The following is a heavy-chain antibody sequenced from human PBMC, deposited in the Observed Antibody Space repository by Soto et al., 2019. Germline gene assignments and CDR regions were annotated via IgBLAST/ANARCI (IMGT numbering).Heavy chain of an antibody. V-gene: IGHV4-39*01. D-gene: IGHD4-17*01. J-gene: IGHJ4*02. Sequence: SETLSLTCTVSGGSISSYYWGWIRQPPGKGLEWIGSIYYSGSTYYNPSLKSRGTISVDMPKNQFSLKLNSVTAADTAVYYCARLVYGDSGPDSWGQGTLVTVS. CDR1: GGSISSYY. CDR2: IYYSGST. CDR3: ARLVYGDSGPDS.